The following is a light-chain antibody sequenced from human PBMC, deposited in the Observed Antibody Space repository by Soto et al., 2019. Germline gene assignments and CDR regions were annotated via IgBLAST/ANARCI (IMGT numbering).Light chain of an antibody. CDR2: RAS. J-gene: IGKJ4*01. CDR1: QSVSSDY. V-gene: IGKV3-20*01. CDR3: QQYGSSPLT. Sequence: EIVLTQSPGTLSLSPGERATLSCRASQSVSSDYLAWYQQKPGQTPKVLIYRASSRATGIPDRFSGSGSGTDFTLTISSLEPEDCAVYYCQQYGSSPLTFGGGTKLEIK.